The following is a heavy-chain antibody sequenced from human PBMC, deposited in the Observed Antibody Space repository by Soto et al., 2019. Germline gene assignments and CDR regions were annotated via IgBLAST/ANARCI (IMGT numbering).Heavy chain of an antibody. J-gene: IGHJ5*02. CDR2: INAGNGNT. Sequence: GASVKVSCKASGYTFTSYGMHWVRQAPGQRLEWMGWINAGNGNTKYSQKFQGRVTITRDTSASTAYMELSSLRSEDTAVYYCARLVPAXFPWFDPCGQVTLVTVCS. D-gene: IGHD2-15*01. V-gene: IGHV1-3*01. CDR3: ARLVPAXFPWFDP. CDR1: GYTFTSYG.